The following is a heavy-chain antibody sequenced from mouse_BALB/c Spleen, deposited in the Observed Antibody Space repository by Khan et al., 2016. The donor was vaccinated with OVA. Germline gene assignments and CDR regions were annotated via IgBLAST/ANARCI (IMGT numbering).Heavy chain of an antibody. V-gene: IGHV2-6-1*01. CDR1: GFSLTNYG. CDR2: IWSDGST. J-gene: IGHJ4*01. CDR3: ARQPYYYDDFMDY. Sequence: QVQLQQSGPGLVAPSQSLSITCTISGFSLTNYGIHWVRQPPGKGLEWLVVIWSDGSTTYNSALKSRLTIIKDNSQSQVFLKMNSLQTDDTAMYFCARQPYYYDDFMDYWGQGTSVTVSS. D-gene: IGHD2-4*01.